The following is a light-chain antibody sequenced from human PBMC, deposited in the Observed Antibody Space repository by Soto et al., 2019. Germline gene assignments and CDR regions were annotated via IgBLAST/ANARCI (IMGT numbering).Light chain of an antibody. V-gene: IGKV3-15*01. Sequence: ETLMTQSAATLSVSPGERVTLSCRASQSVNSNLAWYQQKPGQAPRLLIYGASTRVTGIPPRFSGSGSGTDFTLAISSLQSEDFAIYYCQQYNNWPRTFGQGTKVEI. CDR3: QQYNNWPRT. J-gene: IGKJ1*01. CDR2: GAS. CDR1: QSVNSN.